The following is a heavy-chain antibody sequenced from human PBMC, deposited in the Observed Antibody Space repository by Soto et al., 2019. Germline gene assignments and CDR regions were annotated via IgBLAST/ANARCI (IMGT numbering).Heavy chain of an antibody. J-gene: IGHJ4*02. CDR2: ISAYNGNT. Sequence: ASVKVSCKASGYTFASYAISWMRQAPGQGLEWMGWISAYNGNTNYAQKLQGRVTMTTDTSTSTAYMELRSLRSDDTAVYYCARDLGGLPDDWGQGTLVIVSS. CDR3: ARDLGGLPDD. CDR1: GYTFASYA. V-gene: IGHV1-18*01.